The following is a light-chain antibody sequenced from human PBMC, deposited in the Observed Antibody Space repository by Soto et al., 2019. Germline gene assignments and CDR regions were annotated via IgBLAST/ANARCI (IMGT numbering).Light chain of an antibody. CDR3: QQYGSSPTT. V-gene: IGKV3-20*01. Sequence: EIVLTHSPGTLSLSPGERATLSCRASQSVTNSYLAWYQQKPGQAPRLLIYGASSRATGIPDRFSGSGSGTDFTLTISRLEPEDSAVYCCQQYGSSPTTFGQGTKV. CDR1: QSVTNSY. CDR2: GAS. J-gene: IGKJ1*01.